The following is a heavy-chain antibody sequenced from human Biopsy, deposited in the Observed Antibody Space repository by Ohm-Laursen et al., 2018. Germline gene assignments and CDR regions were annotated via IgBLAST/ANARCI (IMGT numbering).Heavy chain of an antibody. CDR2: IYTGGTT. D-gene: IGHD2-8*01. J-gene: IGHJ4*02. CDR3: ARHHCTNGVCLGVYFDY. V-gene: IGHV3-53*01. Sequence: SLRLSCAASGFTVSNKYMSWVRQAPGKGLEWVSVIYTGGTTHYADSVRGRFTISRDNSKNMLYLQMNSLRAEDTAVYYCARHHCTNGVCLGVYFDYWGQGTLVTVSS. CDR1: GFTVSNKY.